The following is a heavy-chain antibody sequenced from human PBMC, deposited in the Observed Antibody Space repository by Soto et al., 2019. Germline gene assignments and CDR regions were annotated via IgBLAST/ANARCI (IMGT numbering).Heavy chain of an antibody. CDR2: INHSGST. V-gene: IGHV4-34*01. CDR1: GGSFSGYY. Sequence: SETLSLTCAVYGGSFSGYYWSWIRQPPGKGLEWIGEINHSGSTNYNPSLKSRVTISVDTSKNQFSLKLSSVTAADTAVYYCARGRERYSYGKFDYWGQGTLVTVSS. CDR3: ARGRERYSYGKFDY. D-gene: IGHD5-18*01. J-gene: IGHJ4*02.